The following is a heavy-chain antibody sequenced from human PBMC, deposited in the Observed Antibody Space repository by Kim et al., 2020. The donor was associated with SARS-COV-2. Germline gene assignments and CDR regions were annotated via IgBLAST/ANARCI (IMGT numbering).Heavy chain of an antibody. CDR2: AYYIGNT. Sequence: SETLSLTCTVSGGSLSSSSYYWGWIRQPPGKGLEWIGTAYYIGNTYYNPSLKSRVTISVDTSKNQFSLKLGFVTAADTAVYYWPRHQRDSSGWYVAFYY. J-gene: IGHJ6*01. CDR1: GGSLSSSSYY. D-gene: IGHD6-19*01. V-gene: IGHV4-39*01. CDR3: PRHQRDSSGWYVAFYY.